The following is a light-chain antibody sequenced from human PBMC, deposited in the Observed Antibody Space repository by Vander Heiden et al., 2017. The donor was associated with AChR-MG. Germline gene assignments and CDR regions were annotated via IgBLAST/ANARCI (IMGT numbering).Light chain of an antibody. V-gene: IGLV2-14*03. J-gene: IGLJ2*01. CDR2: DVS. CDR1: SSDVGGYNY. Sequence: QSALTQPASVSGSPGQSITISCTGTSSDVGGYNYVSWYQQHPGKAPKRMIYDVSNRPSGVSNRFSGSKSGNTASLTISGPQPEDEADYYCSSYTSSTTRVIFGGGTKLTVL. CDR3: SSYTSSTTRVI.